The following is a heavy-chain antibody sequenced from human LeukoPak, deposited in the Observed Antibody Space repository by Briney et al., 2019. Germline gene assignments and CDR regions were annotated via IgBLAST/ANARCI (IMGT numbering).Heavy chain of an antibody. CDR3: ARAEGYGAIDY. J-gene: IGHJ4*02. CDR1: GFTFSNAW. CDR2: ISETGRST. D-gene: IGHD5-12*01. Sequence: GGSLRLSCAASGFTFSNAWMSWVRQAPGKGLEWVSTISETGRSTYYADSVKGQFTISRDNSKNTLYLQVNSLRAEDTAVYYCARAEGYGAIDYWGQGTLVIVSS. V-gene: IGHV3-23*01.